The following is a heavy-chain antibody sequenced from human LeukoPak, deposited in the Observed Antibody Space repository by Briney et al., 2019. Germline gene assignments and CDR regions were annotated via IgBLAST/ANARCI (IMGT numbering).Heavy chain of an antibody. CDR3: AIAAAGTWYFDY. CDR2: IIPNFGTA. CDR1: GGTFSSYA. J-gene: IGHJ4*02. V-gene: IGHV1-69*13. Sequence: ASVKVSCKASGGTFSSYAISWVRQAPGQGLEWMGGIIPNFGTANYAQKFQGRVTITADESTSTAYMELSSLRSEDTAVYYCAIAAAGTWYFDYWGQGTLVTVSS. D-gene: IGHD6-13*01.